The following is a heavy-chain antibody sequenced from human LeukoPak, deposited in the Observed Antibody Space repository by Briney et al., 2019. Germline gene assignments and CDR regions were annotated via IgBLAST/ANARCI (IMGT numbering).Heavy chain of an antibody. CDR1: GGSFSGYY. D-gene: IGHD2-15*01. CDR2: INHSGST. V-gene: IGHV4-34*01. CDR3: ARVRYCSGGSCYLPRGYFDL. Sequence: SETLSLTCAVYGGSFSGYYWSWIRQPPGKGLEWIGEINHSGSTNYNPSLKSRVTVSVDTSKNQFSLKLSSVTAADTAVYYCARVRYCSGGSCYLPRGYFDLWGRGTLVTVSS. J-gene: IGHJ2*01.